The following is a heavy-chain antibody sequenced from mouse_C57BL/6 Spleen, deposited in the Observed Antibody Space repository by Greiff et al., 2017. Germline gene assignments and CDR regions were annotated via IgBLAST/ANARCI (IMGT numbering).Heavy chain of an antibody. CDR3: ARGDYSNFFDY. D-gene: IGHD2-5*01. CDR1: GYAFSSYW. V-gene: IGHV1-80*01. J-gene: IGHJ2*01. Sequence: QVQLQQSGAELVKPGASVKISCKASGYAFSSYWMNWVKQRPGKGLEWIGQIYPGDGDTNYNGKFKGKATLTADKSSSTAYMQLSSLTSEDSAVYFGARGDYSNFFDYGGQGTTLTVSS. CDR2: IYPGDGDT.